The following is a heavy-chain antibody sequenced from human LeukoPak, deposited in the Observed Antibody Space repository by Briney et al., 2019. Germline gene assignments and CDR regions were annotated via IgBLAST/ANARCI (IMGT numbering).Heavy chain of an antibody. Sequence: GRSLRLSCAASGFSFSAYAMHWVRQAPGKGLEWVAVISYDGSNKYYADSVKGRFTISRDNSKNTLYLQMNSLRAEDTAVYYCARDRYGTWGTSSSFDYWGQGTLVTVSS. CDR2: ISYDGSNK. D-gene: IGHD6-6*01. CDR3: ARDRYGTWGTSSSFDY. J-gene: IGHJ4*02. V-gene: IGHV3-30-3*01. CDR1: GFSFSAYA.